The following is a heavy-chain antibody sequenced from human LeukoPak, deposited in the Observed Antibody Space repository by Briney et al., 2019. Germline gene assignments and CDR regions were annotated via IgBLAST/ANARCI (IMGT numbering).Heavy chain of an antibody. CDR1: GYTFTGYY. CDR2: INPNNGGT. D-gene: IGHD1-26*01. Sequence: GASVKVSCKASGYTFTGYYMHWVRQAPGQGLEWMGRINPNNGGTNYAQKFQGRVTMTGDTSISTAYMELSSLRSDDTAVYYCRRESGSYHGNDYWGQGTLVTVSS. V-gene: IGHV1-2*06. J-gene: IGHJ4*02. CDR3: RRESGSYHGNDY.